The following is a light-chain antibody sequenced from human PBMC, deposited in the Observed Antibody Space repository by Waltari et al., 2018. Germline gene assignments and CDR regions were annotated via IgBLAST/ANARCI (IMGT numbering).Light chain of an antibody. J-gene: IGLJ3*02. CDR2: TDN. V-gene: IGLV1-44*01. CDR1: RSNTGSDT. CDR3: ATWDDTLHGCWV. Sequence: QSVLTQPPSASGTPGQRVTISCSGSRSNTGSDTVNWFQHLPGTAPKLLIYTDNQRPSGVPYRFSGSKSGTSASLAISGLQSEDEADYYCATWDDTLHGCWVFGGGTKLTVL.